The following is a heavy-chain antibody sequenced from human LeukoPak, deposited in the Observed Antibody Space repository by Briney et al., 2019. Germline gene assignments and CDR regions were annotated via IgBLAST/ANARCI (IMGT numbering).Heavy chain of an antibody. CDR1: GGTFSSYA. J-gene: IGHJ3*02. CDR2: IIPIFATA. Sequence: SVKVSCKASGGTFSSYAISWVRQVPGQGLEWMGGIIPIFATANYAQKFQGRVTITTDESTSTAYMELSSLRSEDTAVYYCAREGDDILTGVRGAFDIWGQGTMVTVSS. D-gene: IGHD3-9*01. CDR3: AREGDDILTGVRGAFDI. V-gene: IGHV1-69*05.